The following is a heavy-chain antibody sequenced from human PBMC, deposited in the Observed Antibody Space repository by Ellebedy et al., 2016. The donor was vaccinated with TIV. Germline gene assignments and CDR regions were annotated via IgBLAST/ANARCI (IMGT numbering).Heavy chain of an antibody. CDR3: ARGITGPVDLGY. V-gene: IGHV1-18*04. D-gene: IGHD1-1*01. CDR1: GHTFTSDG. Sequence: AASVKVSCKASGHTFTSDGFGWVRQAPGQGLEWMGWINTYNGNTNYAKSFQGRVTMTTDTSTNTADLDLRSLRPDETAVYYCARGITGPVDLGYWGQGTLVTVSS. CDR2: INTYNGNT. J-gene: IGHJ4*02.